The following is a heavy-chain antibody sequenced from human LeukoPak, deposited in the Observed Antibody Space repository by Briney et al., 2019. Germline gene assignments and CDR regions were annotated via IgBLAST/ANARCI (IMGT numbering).Heavy chain of an antibody. CDR2: IHRAGRT. D-gene: IGHD3-9*01. V-gene: IGHV4-4*02. CDR1: GVSISSSEW. J-gene: IGHJ4*02. CDR3: GKTDIYFNPIDY. Sequence: SETLSLTCAVSGVSISSSEWWIWVRQPPGQGLEWIGEIHRAGRTRYNPSLKSRVTISMDYSKNQFSPKLTSVTAADTAIYYCGKTDIYFNPIDYWGPGSLVTVSS.